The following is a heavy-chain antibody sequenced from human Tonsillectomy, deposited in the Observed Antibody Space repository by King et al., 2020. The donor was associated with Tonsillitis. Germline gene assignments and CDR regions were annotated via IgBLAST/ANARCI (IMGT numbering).Heavy chain of an antibody. V-gene: IGHV3-23*04. Sequence: VQLVESGGGLVQPGGSLRLSCAASGFTFSSYAMSWVRQAPGKGLEWVSGISNSGGSTYHADSVKGRFTISRDNSKNTLYLQMNSLRAEDTAVYYCVKDGYSSGYSQAYYFDYWGQGTLVTVSS. CDR2: ISNSGGST. J-gene: IGHJ4*02. D-gene: IGHD3-22*01. CDR1: GFTFSSYA. CDR3: VKDGYSSGYSQAYYFDY.